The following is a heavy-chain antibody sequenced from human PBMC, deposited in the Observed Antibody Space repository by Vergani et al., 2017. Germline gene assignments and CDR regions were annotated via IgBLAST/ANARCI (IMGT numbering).Heavy chain of an antibody. CDR3: ARDSYGDYYFDY. Sequence: EVQLVESGGGLVKPGGSLRLSCAASGFTFSIYSMNWVRQAPGKGLEWVSSISSSSSYIYYADSVKGRFTISRDNAKNSLYLQMNSLRAEDTAVYYCARDSYGDYYFDYWGQGTLVTVSS. CDR1: GFTFSIYS. CDR2: ISSSSSYI. J-gene: IGHJ4*02. V-gene: IGHV3-21*01. D-gene: IGHD4-17*01.